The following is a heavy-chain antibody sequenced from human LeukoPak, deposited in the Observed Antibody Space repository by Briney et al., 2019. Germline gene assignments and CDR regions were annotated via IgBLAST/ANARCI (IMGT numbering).Heavy chain of an antibody. J-gene: IGHJ4*02. V-gene: IGHV3-23*01. CDR2: ISTSGGDT. Sequence: GGSLRLSCAASGFTFSSCAMTWVRQAPGKGLEWVSAISTSGGDTLYADSVRGRLTISRDNSKNTLYLQMSSLRDEDTAIYYCTRGGNYGPLDSWGQGTLVTVSS. CDR3: TRGGNYGPLDS. D-gene: IGHD1-7*01. CDR1: GFTFSSCA.